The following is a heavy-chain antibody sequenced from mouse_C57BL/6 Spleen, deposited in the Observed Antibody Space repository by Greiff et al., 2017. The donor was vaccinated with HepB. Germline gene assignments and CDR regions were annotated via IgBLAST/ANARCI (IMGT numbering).Heavy chain of an antibody. CDR2: IDPSDSET. J-gene: IGHJ1*03. CDR3: ARYYRYFDV. Sequence: QVHVKQPGAELVRPGSSVKLSCKASGYTFTSYWMHWVKQRPIQGLEWIGNIDPSDSETHYNQKFKDKATLTVDKSSSTAYMQLSSLTSEDSAVYYCARYYRYFDVWGTGTTVTVSS. D-gene: IGHD2-12*01. CDR1: GYTFTSYW. V-gene: IGHV1-52*01.